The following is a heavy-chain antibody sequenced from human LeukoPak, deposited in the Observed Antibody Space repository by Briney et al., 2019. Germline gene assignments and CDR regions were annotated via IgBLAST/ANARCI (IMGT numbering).Heavy chain of an antibody. CDR1: GFTFSSYW. Sequence: PGGSLRLSCAASGFTFSSYWMHWVRQAPGKGLEWVSRINSDGSSTSYADSVKGRFTISRDNAKNTLYLQMNSLRAEDTAVYFCARGYGGAFDIWGQGTMVTVSS. J-gene: IGHJ3*02. D-gene: IGHD5-12*01. V-gene: IGHV3-74*01. CDR2: INSDGSST. CDR3: ARGYGGAFDI.